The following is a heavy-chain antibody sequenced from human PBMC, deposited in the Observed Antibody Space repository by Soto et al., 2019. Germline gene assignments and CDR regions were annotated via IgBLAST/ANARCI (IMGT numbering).Heavy chain of an antibody. V-gene: IGHV3-23*01. Sequence: EVQLLESGGGLVQPGGSLRLSCAASGLAFSSYAMSWVRQAPGKGLEWVSGVSGSGVTTYYADTVKGRFTISRDNPKNTLYLQMSSLRAGDTAIYYCAKENGAVACAFDMWGQGTIVTVSS. CDR1: GLAFSSYA. J-gene: IGHJ3*02. D-gene: IGHD6-19*01. CDR2: VSGSGVTT. CDR3: AKENGAVACAFDM.